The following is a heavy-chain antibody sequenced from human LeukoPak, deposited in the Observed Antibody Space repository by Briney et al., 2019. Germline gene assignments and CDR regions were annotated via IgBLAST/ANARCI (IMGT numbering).Heavy chain of an antibody. CDR3: ARALHSSSWYFDY. CDR2: IYPGDSDT. D-gene: IGHD6-13*01. V-gene: IGHV5-51*01. Sequence: GESLKISCKGSGYSFTSYWIGWVRQMPGKGLEWMGIIYPGDSDTRYSPSFQGQVTISADKSISTAYLQRSSLKASDTAMYYCARALHSSSWYFDYWGQGTLVTVSS. CDR1: GYSFTSYW. J-gene: IGHJ4*02.